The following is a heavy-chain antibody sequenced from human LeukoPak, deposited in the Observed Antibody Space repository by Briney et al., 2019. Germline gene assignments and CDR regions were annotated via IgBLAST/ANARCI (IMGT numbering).Heavy chain of an antibody. D-gene: IGHD3-22*01. Sequence: ASVKVSCKASGYTFTGYYMHWVRQAPGQGLEWMGWINPNSGGTNYAQKFQGRVTMTRDTSISTAYMELSSLRSEDTAVYYCATDHSYYYDSSGFDYWGQGTLVTVSS. J-gene: IGHJ4*02. CDR3: ATDHSYYYDSSGFDY. CDR1: GYTFTGYY. V-gene: IGHV1-2*02. CDR2: INPNSGGT.